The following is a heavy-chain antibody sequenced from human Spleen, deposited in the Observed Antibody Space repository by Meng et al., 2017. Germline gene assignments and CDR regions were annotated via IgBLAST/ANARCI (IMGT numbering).Heavy chain of an antibody. Sequence: GESLKISCAASGFTFDDYGMSWVRQAPGKGLEWVSGINWNGGSTGYADSVKGRFTISRDNAKNSLSLQMSSLRVEDTAVYYCVRDLGSGSYARNYFDYWGQGTLVTVSS. CDR3: VRDLGSGSYARNYFDY. CDR2: INWNGGST. CDR1: GFTFDDYG. V-gene: IGHV3-20*04. J-gene: IGHJ4*02. D-gene: IGHD1-26*01.